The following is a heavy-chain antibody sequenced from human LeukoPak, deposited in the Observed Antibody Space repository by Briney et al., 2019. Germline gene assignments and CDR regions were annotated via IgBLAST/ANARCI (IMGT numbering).Heavy chain of an antibody. J-gene: IGHJ4*02. Sequence: GGSLRLSCAASGFTFSSYSMNWFRQAPGKGLEWVSSISSSSSYIYYADSVKGRFTISRDNAKNSLYLQMNSLRAEDTAVYYCARVTMVRGVIADYWGQGTLVTVSS. D-gene: IGHD3-10*01. CDR1: GFTFSSYS. CDR3: ARVTMVRGVIADY. CDR2: ISSSSSYI. V-gene: IGHV3-21*01.